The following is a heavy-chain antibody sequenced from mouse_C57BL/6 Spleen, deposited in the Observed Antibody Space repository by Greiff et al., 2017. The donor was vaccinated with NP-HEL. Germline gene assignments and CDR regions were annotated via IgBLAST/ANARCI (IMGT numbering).Heavy chain of an antibody. Sequence: EVKVVESGGGLVKPGGSLKLSCAASGFTFSSYAMSWVRQTPEKRLEWVATISDGGSYTYYPDNVKGRFTISRDNAKNNLYLQMSHLKSEDTAMYYCARAPSFDYWGQGTTLTVSS. CDR3: ARAPSFDY. CDR2: ISDGGSYT. J-gene: IGHJ2*01. CDR1: GFTFSSYA. V-gene: IGHV5-4*03.